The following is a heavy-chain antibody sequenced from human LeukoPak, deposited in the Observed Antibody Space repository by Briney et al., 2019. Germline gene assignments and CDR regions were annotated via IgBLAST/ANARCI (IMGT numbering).Heavy chain of an antibody. D-gene: IGHD2-2*01. V-gene: IGHV1-46*01. J-gene: IGHJ4*02. Sequence: GASVKVSCKAAGYGFIRDYMYWVRQAPGQGLEWMGIINPSGGSTSYAQKFQGRLTMTRDTSTSTVYMELSSLRSEDTAVYYCARGTDYQLPLLDCWGQGTLVTVSS. CDR1: GYGFIRDY. CDR3: ARGTDYQLPLLDC. CDR2: INPSGGST.